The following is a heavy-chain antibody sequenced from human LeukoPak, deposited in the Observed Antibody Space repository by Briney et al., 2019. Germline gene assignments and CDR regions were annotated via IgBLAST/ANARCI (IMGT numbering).Heavy chain of an antibody. Sequence: KPSETLSLTCAISGDSVSSNSAAWNWIRQSPSRGLEWLGRTYYRSTWYNDYAVSVKSRITINPDTSKNQFSLQLNSVTPEDTAVYYCAREREERSITHSNTFDYWGQGTLVTVSS. CDR3: AREREERSITHSNTFDY. CDR1: GDSVSSNSAA. CDR2: TYYRSTWYN. D-gene: IGHD4-11*01. J-gene: IGHJ4*02. V-gene: IGHV6-1*01.